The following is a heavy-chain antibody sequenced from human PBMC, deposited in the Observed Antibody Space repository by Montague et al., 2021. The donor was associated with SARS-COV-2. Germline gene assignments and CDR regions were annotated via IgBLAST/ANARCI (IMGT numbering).Heavy chain of an antibody. CDR2: IYYSGST. V-gene: IGHV4-34*01. J-gene: IGHJ4*02. Sequence: SETLSLTCAVSGGSFSDYYWSWIRQPPGKGLEWIGEIYYSGSTNFNPSFKSRLTISVDTSKSQFSLKLSSVTAADTAVYFCARAPDYDILGYDLSGGFDSWGQGTLVTVSS. CDR3: ARAPDYDILGYDLSGGFDS. CDR1: GGSFSDYY. D-gene: IGHD3-9*01.